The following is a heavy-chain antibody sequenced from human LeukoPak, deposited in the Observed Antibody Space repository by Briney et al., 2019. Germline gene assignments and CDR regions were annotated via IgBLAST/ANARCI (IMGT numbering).Heavy chain of an antibody. D-gene: IGHD1-1*01. Sequence: GGSLRLSCGASGFTFSSYAMHWVRQAPGKGLEWVAVISYDGSNKYYADSVKGRFTISRDNSKNTLYLQMNSLRAEDTAVYYCARESHTSTTFDYWGQGTLVTVSS. CDR2: ISYDGSNK. CDR1: GFTFSSYA. J-gene: IGHJ4*02. CDR3: ARESHTSTTFDY. V-gene: IGHV3-30-3*01.